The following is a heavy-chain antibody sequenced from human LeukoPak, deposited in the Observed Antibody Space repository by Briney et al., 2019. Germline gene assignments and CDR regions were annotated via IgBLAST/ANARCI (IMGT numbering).Heavy chain of an antibody. J-gene: IGHJ4*02. V-gene: IGHV3-23*01. CDR1: GFIFSNYA. CDR3: AKWGDYDILTGYYDSDY. CDR2: IGGRDSGT. D-gene: IGHD3-9*01. Sequence: GGSLRLSCAASGFIFSNYAMSWVRQAPGKGLEWVSAIGGRDSGTYYADSVRGRFTVSRDDPKNTLYLQMNTLRAEDTAVYYCAKWGDYDILTGYYDSDYWGQGTLSPSPQ.